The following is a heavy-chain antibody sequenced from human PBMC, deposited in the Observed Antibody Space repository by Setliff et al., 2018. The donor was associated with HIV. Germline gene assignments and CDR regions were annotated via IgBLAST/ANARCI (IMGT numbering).Heavy chain of an antibody. CDR3: ARGTAPRPASVLEFLEWLFPDWFDP. CDR1: GYTFTRYD. J-gene: IGHJ5*02. V-gene: IGHV1-8*01. D-gene: IGHD3-3*02. Sequence: GASVKVSCKASGYTFTRYDINWVRQATGQGLEWMGWMNPNSGNTGYAEKFQGRVTMTRDTSISTAYMELSSLRSDGTAVYYRARGTAPRPASVLEFLEWLFPDWFDPWGQGTLVTVSS. CDR2: MNPNSGNT.